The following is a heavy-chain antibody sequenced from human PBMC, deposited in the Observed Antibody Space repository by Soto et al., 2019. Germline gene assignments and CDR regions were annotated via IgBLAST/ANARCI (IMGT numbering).Heavy chain of an antibody. V-gene: IGHV1-2*02. CDR3: ARDGDFRRQTVAVTLHWFFDF. D-gene: IGHD6-19*01. Sequence: QVQLVQSGAEVKKPGASVQVSCRASGYTFNGYYLHWVRQAPGEGPEWMGWINPHTGGTNYAQKFEGRVTITGDTYISTAYMELIRLRPADTALYYCARDGDFRRQTVAVTLHWFFDFWGRGTQVTVSS. CDR2: INPHTGGT. CDR1: GYTFNGYY. J-gene: IGHJ2*01.